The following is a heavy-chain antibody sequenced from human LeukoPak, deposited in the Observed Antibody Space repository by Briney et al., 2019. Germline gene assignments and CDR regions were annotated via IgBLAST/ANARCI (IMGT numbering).Heavy chain of an antibody. CDR3: ARGLAAAGKGRVYYMDV. J-gene: IGHJ6*03. D-gene: IGHD6-13*01. Sequence: ASVKVSCKASGYTFTSYGISWVRQAPGQGLEWMGWISAYNGNTNYAQKLQGRVTMTTDTSISTAYMELSRLRSDDTAVYYCARGLAAAGKGRVYYMDVWGKGTTVTVSS. V-gene: IGHV1-18*01. CDR2: ISAYNGNT. CDR1: GYTFTSYG.